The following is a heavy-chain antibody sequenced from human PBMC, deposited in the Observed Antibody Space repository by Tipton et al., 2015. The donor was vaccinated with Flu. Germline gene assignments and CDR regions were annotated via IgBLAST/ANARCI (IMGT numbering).Heavy chain of an antibody. V-gene: IGHV4-61*02. Sequence: TLSLTCTVSGGSISSGSYYWSWIRQPAGKGLEWIGRVYPSGSANYNPSLKSRVTISVDTSKNQFSLNLSSVTAADTAVYYCATGFYYDSENSFDIWGQGTMVTVSS. CDR3: ATGFYYDSENSFDI. CDR1: GGSISSGSYY. CDR2: VYPSGSA. D-gene: IGHD3-22*01. J-gene: IGHJ3*02.